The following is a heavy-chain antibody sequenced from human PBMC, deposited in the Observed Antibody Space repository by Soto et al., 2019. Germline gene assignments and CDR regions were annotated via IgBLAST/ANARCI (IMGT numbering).Heavy chain of an antibody. V-gene: IGHV4-30-4*01. D-gene: IGHD3-22*01. J-gene: IGHJ4*02. Sequence: SETLSLTCAVSGASIISMNWWSWVRQPPGRGLEWIGYIYYSGSTYYNPSLKSRVTISVDTSKNQFSLKLSSVTAADTAVYYCAREPTNYYDSSGPDYWGQGTLVTVSS. CDR1: GASIISMNW. CDR2: IYYSGST. CDR3: AREPTNYYDSSGPDY.